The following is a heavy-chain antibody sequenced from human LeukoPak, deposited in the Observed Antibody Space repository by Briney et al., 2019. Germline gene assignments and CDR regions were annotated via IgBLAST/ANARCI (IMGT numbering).Heavy chain of an antibody. V-gene: IGHV4-38-2*01. J-gene: IGHJ4*02. CDR1: GFSINSGYY. Sequence: SETLSLTCVVSGFSINSGYYWGWIRQPPGKGLEWIGTVYHSGSTYYNPSLKSRVTISVDTSKNQFSLELSSVTAADTAVYYCARPGSCYNYFDYWGQGTLVTVSS. CDR2: VYHSGST. CDR3: ARPGSCYNYFDY. D-gene: IGHD3-22*01.